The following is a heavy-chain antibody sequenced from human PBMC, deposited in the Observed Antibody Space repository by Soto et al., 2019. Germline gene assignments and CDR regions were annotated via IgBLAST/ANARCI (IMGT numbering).Heavy chain of an antibody. D-gene: IGHD6-19*01. CDR1: GGSISSSSYY. CDR3: ARLGIAVAGGFDY. V-gene: IGHV4-39*01. J-gene: IGHJ4*02. Sequence: QLQLQESGPGLVKPSETLSLTCTVSGGSISSSSYYWGWIRQPPGKGLEWIGSIYYSGSTYYNPSLKSRVTISVDTSKNQFSLKLSSVTAADTAVYYCARLGIAVAGGFDYWGQGTLVTVSS. CDR2: IYYSGST.